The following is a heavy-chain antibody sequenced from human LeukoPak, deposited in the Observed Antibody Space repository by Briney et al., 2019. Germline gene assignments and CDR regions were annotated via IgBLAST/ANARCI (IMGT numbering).Heavy chain of an antibody. D-gene: IGHD3-10*02. CDR3: ARGLYTGNWFDP. V-gene: IGHV4-34*01. Sequence: TLRLSCAASGFTFSSYSMNWVRQPPGKGLEWIGEIIHGGSPRYNPSLKSRVTISEDPSKNEFSLNLGAVTAADTAIYYCARGLYTGNWFDPWGQGTLVTVSS. CDR2: IIHGGSP. J-gene: IGHJ5*02. CDR1: GFTFSSYS.